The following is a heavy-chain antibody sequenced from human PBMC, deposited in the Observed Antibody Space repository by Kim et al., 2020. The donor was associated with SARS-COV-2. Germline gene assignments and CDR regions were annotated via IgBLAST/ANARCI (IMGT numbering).Heavy chain of an antibody. V-gene: IGHV3-43*02. Sequence: GGSLRLSCAASGFTFDDYAMHWVRQAPGKGLEWVSLISGDGGSTYYADSVKGRFTISRDNSKNSLYLQMNSLRTEDTALYYCAKALSGVVIFGYYYYYGMDVWGQGTTVTVSS. D-gene: IGHD3-3*01. CDR3: AKALSGVVIFGYYYYYGMDV. J-gene: IGHJ6*02. CDR2: ISGDGGST. CDR1: GFTFDDYA.